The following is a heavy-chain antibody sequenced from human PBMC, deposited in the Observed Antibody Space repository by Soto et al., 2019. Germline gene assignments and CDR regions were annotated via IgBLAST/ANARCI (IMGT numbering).Heavy chain of an antibody. Sequence: QVQLVQSGAEVKKPGASVRVSCTASGYTFARYSMHWVRQAPGQRLEWMGWINTGNGDTKYSQKFQGRVTITRDTAASTADMELSSLRSEDTAVYYCGRDAVEGETDGMDVWGQGTTVTVSS. CDR2: INTGNGDT. J-gene: IGHJ6*02. V-gene: IGHV1-3*04. D-gene: IGHD2-15*01. CDR1: GYTFARYS. CDR3: GRDAVEGETDGMDV.